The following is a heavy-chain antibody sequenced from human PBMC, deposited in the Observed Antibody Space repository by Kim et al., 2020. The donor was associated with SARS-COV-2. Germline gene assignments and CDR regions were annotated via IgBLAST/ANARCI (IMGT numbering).Heavy chain of an antibody. CDR2: ISAYNGNT. CDR1: GYTFTSYG. V-gene: IGHV1-18*01. J-gene: IGHJ5*02. D-gene: IGHD5-18*01. CDR3: AREVTAMVLSFVNWFDP. Sequence: ASVKVSCKASGYTFTSYGISWVRQAPGQGLEWMGWISAYNGNTNYAQKLQGRVTMTTDTSTSTAYMELRSLRSDDTAVYYCAREVTAMVLSFVNWFDPWGQRTLVTVSS.